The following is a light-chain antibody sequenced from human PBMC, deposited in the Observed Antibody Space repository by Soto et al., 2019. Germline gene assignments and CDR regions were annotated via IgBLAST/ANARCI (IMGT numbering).Light chain of an antibody. CDR1: QTVSSW. J-gene: IGKJ2*01. Sequence: DIQMTQFPSTLSASIGDRVTITCRASQTVSSWLAWYRQKPGKAPKLLIYKASTLETGVPSRFSGSGSGTDFTLTISSLQPDDFATYYCQQYNRYSSYTFGQGTRLEIK. CDR3: QQYNRYSSYT. V-gene: IGKV1-5*03. CDR2: KAS.